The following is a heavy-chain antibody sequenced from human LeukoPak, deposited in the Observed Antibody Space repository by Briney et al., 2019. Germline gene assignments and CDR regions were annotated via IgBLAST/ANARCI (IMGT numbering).Heavy chain of an antibody. D-gene: IGHD2-2*01. Sequence: SETLSLTCTVPGGSISGSHYSWGWIRQPPGKGLEWIANILYSGTTYYNPSFKSRVTISVDTSKNQFSLKLSSVTAADTAVYYCARLDPTADDDYWGQGTLVTVSS. J-gene: IGHJ4*02. CDR1: GGSISGSHYS. V-gene: IGHV4-39*01. CDR3: ARLDPTADDDY. CDR2: ILYSGTT.